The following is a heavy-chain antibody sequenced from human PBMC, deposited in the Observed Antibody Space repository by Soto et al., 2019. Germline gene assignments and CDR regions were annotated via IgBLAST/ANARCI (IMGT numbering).Heavy chain of an antibody. D-gene: IGHD5-18*01. J-gene: IGHJ4*02. CDR3: ARKPQLWDDSVFDY. CDR2: ISSSSSYI. V-gene: IGHV3-21*01. Sequence: GGSLRLSCAASGFTFSSYSMNWVRQAPGKGLEWVSSISSSSSYIYYADSVKGRFTISRDNAKNSLYLQMNSLRAEDTAVYYCARKPQLWDDSVFDYWGQGTLVTVSS. CDR1: GFTFSSYS.